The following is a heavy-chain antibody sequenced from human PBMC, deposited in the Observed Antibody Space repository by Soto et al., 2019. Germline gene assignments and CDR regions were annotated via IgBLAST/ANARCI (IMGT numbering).Heavy chain of an antibody. D-gene: IGHD6-13*01. Sequence: SETLSLTCAVSGGSISSGGYSWSWIRQPPGKGLEWIGYIYHSGSTYYNPSLKSRVTISVDRSKNQFSLKLSSVTAADTAVYYCARRSTYSSSWRTTNWSDPWGQGTLVTVSS. V-gene: IGHV4-30-2*01. CDR2: IYHSGST. J-gene: IGHJ5*02. CDR3: ARRSTYSSSWRTTNWSDP. CDR1: GGSISSGGYS.